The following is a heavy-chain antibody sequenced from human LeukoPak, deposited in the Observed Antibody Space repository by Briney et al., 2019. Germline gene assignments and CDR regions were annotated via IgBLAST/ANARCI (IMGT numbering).Heavy chain of an antibody. CDR3: ARGRAGLDY. CDR1: GFTFSSYA. J-gene: IGHJ4*02. Sequence: GGSLRLSCAASGFTFSSYAMHWVRQAPGKGLEWVAVISYDGSNKCYADSVKGRFTISRDNSKNTLYLQMNSLRAEDTAVFYCARGRAGLDYWGRGTLVTVSS. CDR2: ISYDGSNK. V-gene: IGHV3-30-3*01.